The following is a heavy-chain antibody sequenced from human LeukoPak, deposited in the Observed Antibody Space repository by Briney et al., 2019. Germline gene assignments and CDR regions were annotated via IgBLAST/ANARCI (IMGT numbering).Heavy chain of an antibody. CDR2: TSSNGGST. CDR1: GFTFSSYA. Sequence: GGSLRLSCAASGFTFSSYAMHWVRQAPGKGLEYVSATSSNGGSTYYANSVKGRFTISRDNSKNTLYLQMGSLRAEDMAVYYCARDSRQGDYWGQGTLVTVSS. V-gene: IGHV3-64*01. CDR3: ARDSRQGDY. J-gene: IGHJ4*02.